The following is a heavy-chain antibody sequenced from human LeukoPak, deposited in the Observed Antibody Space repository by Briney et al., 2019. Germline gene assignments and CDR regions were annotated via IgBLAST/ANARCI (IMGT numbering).Heavy chain of an antibody. J-gene: IGHJ4*02. CDR1: GGSISSSSYY. CDR2: IYYSGST. D-gene: IGHD5-18*01. CDR3: ATSRSGYSYADY. Sequence: SETLSLTCSVSGGSISSSSYYWGWIRQPPGKGLEWIGSIYYSGSTYYNPSLKSRATISVDTSKNQFSLNLRSVTAADTAMYYCATSRSGYSYADYWGQGTLVSVSS. V-gene: IGHV4-39*07.